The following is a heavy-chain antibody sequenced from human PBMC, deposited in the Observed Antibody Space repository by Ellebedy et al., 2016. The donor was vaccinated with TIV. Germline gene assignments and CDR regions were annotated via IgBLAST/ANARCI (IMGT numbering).Heavy chain of an antibody. V-gene: IGHV4-38-2*02. CDR1: GYSISSGSY. J-gene: IGHJ3*01. D-gene: IGHD3-22*01. Sequence: SETLSLTCSVSGYSISSGSYWAWFRQPPGKGLEWIGSFYPGGSTYYSPSLKSRVTLSVDTSKNQFSLKLISVTAADTAVYYCATPNSNGPIADTCDVWGQGTMVTVSS. CDR3: ATPNSNGPIADTCDV. CDR2: FYPGGST.